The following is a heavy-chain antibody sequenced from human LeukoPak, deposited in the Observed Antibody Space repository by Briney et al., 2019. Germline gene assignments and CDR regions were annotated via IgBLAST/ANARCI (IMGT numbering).Heavy chain of an antibody. CDR1: GFTFRNYA. Sequence: GRSLRLSCAASGFTFRNYAMHWVRQAPGKGLEWVAYFAGSDTTKYYADSVRGRFTISRDNAKNSLYLQMNSLRAEDTALYYCTTLGYHLDSWGQGTLVTVSS. CDR2: FAGSDTTK. V-gene: IGHV3-48*03. D-gene: IGHD3-22*01. CDR3: TTLGYHLDS. J-gene: IGHJ4*02.